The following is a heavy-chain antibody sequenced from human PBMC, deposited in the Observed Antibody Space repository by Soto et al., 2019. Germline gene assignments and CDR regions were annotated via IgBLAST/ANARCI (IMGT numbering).Heavy chain of an antibody. CDR3: ASHPTYCSSTSCYNGAFDI. Sequence: SETLSLTCAVSGGSISGSYYYWGWLRQSPGKGPEWVGSVFYTGFTSYNPSLESRVSVSVDTSKNQFSLKVSGVSAADTAVYYCASHPTYCSSTSCYNGAFDIWGQGTMVTVS. V-gene: IGHV4-39*01. CDR2: VFYTGFT. CDR1: GGSISGSYYY. J-gene: IGHJ3*02. D-gene: IGHD2-2*02.